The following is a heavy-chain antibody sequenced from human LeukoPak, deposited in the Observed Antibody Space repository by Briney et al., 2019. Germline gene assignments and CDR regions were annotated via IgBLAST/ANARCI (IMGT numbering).Heavy chain of an antibody. CDR3: AKDPASSGWLSDY. V-gene: IGHV3-30*18. CDR1: GFTFSSYG. D-gene: IGHD6-19*01. CDR2: ISYDGSNK. J-gene: IGHJ4*02. Sequence: GGSLRLSCAASGFTFSSYGMHWVRQAPGKGLEWVAVISYDGSNKYYADSVKGRFTISRDNSKNTLYLQMNSLRAEGTAVYYCAKDPASSGWLSDYWGQGTLVTVSS.